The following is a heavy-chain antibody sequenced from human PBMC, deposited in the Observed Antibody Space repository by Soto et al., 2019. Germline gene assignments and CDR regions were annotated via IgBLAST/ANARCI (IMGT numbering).Heavy chain of an antibody. CDR2: VSTNDDRT. CDR3: ARELSTESSAYYSFAF. J-gene: IGHJ4*01. V-gene: IGHV1-18*01. Sequence: QVQLVQSGPEVKMPGASVKVSCKTSGYIFTAYGLAWLRQAPGQRPEWMGWVSTNDDRTNYAQKFQGRVTMTTDRSTTTTSMELRSLRPDDTAVYYCARELSTESSAYYSFAFWGHGTLVTVSS. D-gene: IGHD3-22*01. CDR1: GYIFTAYG.